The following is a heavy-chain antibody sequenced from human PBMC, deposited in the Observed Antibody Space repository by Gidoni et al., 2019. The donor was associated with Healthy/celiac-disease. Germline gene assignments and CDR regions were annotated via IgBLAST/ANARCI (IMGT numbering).Heavy chain of an antibody. D-gene: IGHD5-12*01. Sequence: GLVKPSETLSLTCTVSGGSISSYYWSWIRQPPGKGLEWIGYIHYSGSTNYNPSLKSRVTISVDTSKNQFSLKLSSVTAADTAVYYCARRIGDGYNSGWFDPWGQGTLVTVSS. CDR3: ARRIGDGYNSGWFDP. V-gene: IGHV4-59*01. CDR2: IHYSGST. CDR1: GGSISSYY. J-gene: IGHJ5*02.